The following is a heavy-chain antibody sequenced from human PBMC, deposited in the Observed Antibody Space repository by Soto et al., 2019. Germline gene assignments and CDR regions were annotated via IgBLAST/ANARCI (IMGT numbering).Heavy chain of an antibody. J-gene: IGHJ6*02. CDR3: AANFQGIAVAGTKNYYYYGMDV. Sequence: LRLSCAASGFTFSSYGMHWVRQAPGKGLEWVAVISYDGSNKYYADSVKGRFTISRDNSKNTLYLQMNSLRAEDTAVYYCAANFQGIAVAGTKNYYYYGMDVWGQGTTVTVSS. V-gene: IGHV3-30*03. CDR1: GFTFSSYG. D-gene: IGHD6-19*01. CDR2: ISYDGSNK.